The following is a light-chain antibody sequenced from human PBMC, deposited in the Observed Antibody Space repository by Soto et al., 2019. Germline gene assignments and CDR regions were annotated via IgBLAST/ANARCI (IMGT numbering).Light chain of an antibody. J-gene: IGKJ4*01. CDR1: QIVRNTY. Sequence: EIVMTQSPATLSVSPGESATLSCRASQIVRNTYLAWYQQKPGQAPRLLIYGASSRAPGIPDRFSGSGSGTEFTLTISSLQSEDFAVYSCQQYSAWPLTFGGGTKVEIK. CDR3: QQYSAWPLT. CDR2: GAS. V-gene: IGKV3D-15*01.